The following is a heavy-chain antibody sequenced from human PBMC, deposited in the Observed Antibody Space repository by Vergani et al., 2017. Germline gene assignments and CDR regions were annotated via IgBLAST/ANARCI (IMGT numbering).Heavy chain of an antibody. Sequence: QVQLVQSGAEVKKPGSSVKVSCKASGGTFSSYAISWVRQAPGQGLEWMGRIIPIFGTANYAQKFQGRVTITADESTSTAYMELSSLRSEDTAVYYCARAXDMLTGSDHDAFDIWGQGTMVTVSS. D-gene: IGHD3-9*01. CDR1: GGTFSSYA. CDR3: ARAXDMLTGSDHDAFDI. J-gene: IGHJ3*02. V-gene: IGHV1-69*13. CDR2: IIPIFGTA.